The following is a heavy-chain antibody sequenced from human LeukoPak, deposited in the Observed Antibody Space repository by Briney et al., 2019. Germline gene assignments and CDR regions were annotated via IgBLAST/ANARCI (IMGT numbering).Heavy chain of an antibody. D-gene: IGHD3-10*01. CDR1: GFTFSSYE. CDR2: ISSSGSTI. V-gene: IGHV3-48*03. Sequence: GGSLRLSRAASGFTFSSYEMNWVRQAPGKGLEWVSYISSSGSTIYYADSVKGRFTISRDNAKNSLYLQMNSLRAEDTAVFYCARTNYYGSGTFDYWGQGTLVTVSS. CDR3: ARTNYYGSGTFDY. J-gene: IGHJ4*02.